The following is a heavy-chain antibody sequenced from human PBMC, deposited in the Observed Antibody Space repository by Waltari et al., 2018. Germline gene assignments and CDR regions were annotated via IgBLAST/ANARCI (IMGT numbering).Heavy chain of an antibody. Sequence: QVQLQESGPGLVKPSETLSLTCTVSGGSISSYYWSWIRQPAGKGLEWIGRIYTIGSTNYNPSLKRRVTRSVATSKNQFSLKLSSVTAADTAVYYCARHLQYYYDSSGYGAFDIWGQGTMVTVSS. V-gene: IGHV4-4*07. D-gene: IGHD3-22*01. CDR2: IYTIGST. CDR1: GGSISSYY. CDR3: ARHLQYYYDSSGYGAFDI. J-gene: IGHJ3*02.